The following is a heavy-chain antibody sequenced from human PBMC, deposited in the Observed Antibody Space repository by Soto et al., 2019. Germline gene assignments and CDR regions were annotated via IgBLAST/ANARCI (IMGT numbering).Heavy chain of an antibody. CDR2: ISAYNGNT. V-gene: IGHV1-18*01. D-gene: IGHD3-10*01. J-gene: IGHJ4*02. Sequence: QVQLVHSVAEVKKPGASVKVSCKASAYTFTRYAISWVRQAPGQGLEWMGWISAYNGNTNYAHKLQGRVTMTTDTSPSTAYMELRSLRSDDTAVYYCARGLPMVRGVIMYFDSWGQGALVTVSS. CDR1: AYTFTRYA. CDR3: ARGLPMVRGVIMYFDS.